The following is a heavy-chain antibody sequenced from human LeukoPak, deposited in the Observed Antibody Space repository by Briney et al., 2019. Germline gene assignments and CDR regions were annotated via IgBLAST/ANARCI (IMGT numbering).Heavy chain of an antibody. CDR3: ARDLGSSSWYTSYYYYYYMDV. CDR1: GFTFSDYY. V-gene: IGHV3-11*01. Sequence: GGSLRLSCAASGFTFSDYYMSWIRQAPGKGLEWVSYISSSGNTIYYADSVKGRFTISRDNAKNSLYLQMNSLRAEDTAVYYCARDLGSSSWYTSYYYYYYMDVWGKGTTVTVSS. J-gene: IGHJ6*03. D-gene: IGHD6-13*01. CDR2: ISSSGNTI.